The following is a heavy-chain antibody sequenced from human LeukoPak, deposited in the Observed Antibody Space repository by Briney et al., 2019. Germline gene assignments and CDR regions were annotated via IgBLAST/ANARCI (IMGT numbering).Heavy chain of an antibody. CDR2: ISYDGSNK. Sequence: PGGSLRLSCAASGFTVSSYAMHWVRQAPGKGLEWVAVISYDGSNKYYADSVKGRFTISRDNSKNTLYLQMNSLRAEDTAVYYCARDQSSYDSSYDAFDIWGQGTMVTVSS. D-gene: IGHD3-22*01. CDR1: GFTVSSYA. J-gene: IGHJ3*02. V-gene: IGHV3-30*04. CDR3: ARDQSSYDSSYDAFDI.